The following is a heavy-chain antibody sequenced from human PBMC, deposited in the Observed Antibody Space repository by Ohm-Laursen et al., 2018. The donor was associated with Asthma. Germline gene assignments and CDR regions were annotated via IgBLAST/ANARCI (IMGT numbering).Heavy chain of an antibody. D-gene: IGHD2-2*01. V-gene: IGHV1-2*06. CDR1: GYTFTGYY. CDR2: INPNSGGT. Sequence: SVKVSCKASGYTFTGYYMHWVRQAPGQGLEWMGRINPNSGGTNYAQKFQGRVTMTRDTSISTAYMELSRLRSDDTAVYYCARDGVPAANYYYYYGMDVWGQGTTVTVSS. J-gene: IGHJ6*02. CDR3: ARDGVPAANYYYYYGMDV.